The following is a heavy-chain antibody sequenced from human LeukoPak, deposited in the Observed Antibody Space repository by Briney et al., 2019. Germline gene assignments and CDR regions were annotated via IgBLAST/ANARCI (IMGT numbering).Heavy chain of an antibody. CDR3: AKYYYGSGSSYSFDY. J-gene: IGHJ4*02. V-gene: IGHV3-23*01. Sequence: GGSLRLSCEASGFTFNNYAMTWVRQAPGKELEWVSSINGGGDTTYYADSVKGRFTISRDNSKDTLSLQMNSLRAEDTAMYFCAKYYYGSGSSYSFDYWGQGTLVTVSS. CDR2: INGGGDTT. CDR1: GFTFNNYA. D-gene: IGHD3-10*01.